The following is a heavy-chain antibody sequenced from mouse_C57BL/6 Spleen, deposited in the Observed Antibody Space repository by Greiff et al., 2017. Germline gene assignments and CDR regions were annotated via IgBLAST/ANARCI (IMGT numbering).Heavy chain of an antibody. CDR2: IYPGSGNT. CDR1: GYTFTDYY. CDR3: ARFGAGYFDV. Sequence: QVQLQQSGAELVRPGASVKLSCKASGYTFTDYYINWVKQRPGQGLEWIARIYPGSGNTYYNEKFKGKATLTAEKSSSTAYMQLSSLTSEDSAVYFCARFGAGYFDVWGTGTTVTVSS. D-gene: IGHD3-3*01. J-gene: IGHJ1*03. V-gene: IGHV1-76*01.